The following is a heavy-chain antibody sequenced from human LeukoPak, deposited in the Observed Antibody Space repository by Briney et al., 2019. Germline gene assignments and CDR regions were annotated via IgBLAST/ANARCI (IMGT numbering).Heavy chain of an antibody. V-gene: IGHV3-64*02. D-gene: IGHD6-13*01. CDR1: GFTFNTYA. CDR3: AREGTQAAALDY. CDR2: ISSNGGST. Sequence: PGGSLRLSCAASGFTFNTYAMHWVRQAPGKGLECVSAISSNGGSTYYADSVKGRFTISRDNSKNTLYLQMGSLRAEDMAVYYCAREGTQAAALDYWGQGTLVTVSS. J-gene: IGHJ4*02.